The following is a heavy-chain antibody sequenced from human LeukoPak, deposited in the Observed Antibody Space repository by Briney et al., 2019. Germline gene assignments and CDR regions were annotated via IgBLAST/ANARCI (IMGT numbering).Heavy chain of an antibody. D-gene: IGHD3-10*02. CDR3: ARGGVFGDKIDP. Sequence: PSETLSLTCAVSGGSISSSNWWSWVRQPPGQGLEWIGEIYHSGGTNYNPSLKSRVTISVDKSKNQFSLKLSSVTAADTAVYYCARGGVFGDKIDPWGQGTLVTVSS. CDR2: IYHSGGT. CDR1: GGSISSSNW. J-gene: IGHJ5*02. V-gene: IGHV4-4*02.